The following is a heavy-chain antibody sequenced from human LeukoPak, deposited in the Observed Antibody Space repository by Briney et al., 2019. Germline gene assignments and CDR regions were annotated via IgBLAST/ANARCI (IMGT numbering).Heavy chain of an antibody. D-gene: IGHD3-10*01. CDR1: GGSISSGDYY. CDR2: IYYSGST. CDR3: ASGAPGDILPRGIDY. J-gene: IGHJ4*02. Sequence: SETLSLTCTVSGGSISSGDYYWSWIRQPPGKGLEWIGYIYYSGSTYYNPSLKSRVTISVDPSKNQFSLKLSSVTAADAAVYYCASGAPGDILPRGIDYWGQGTLVTVSS. V-gene: IGHV4-30-4*08.